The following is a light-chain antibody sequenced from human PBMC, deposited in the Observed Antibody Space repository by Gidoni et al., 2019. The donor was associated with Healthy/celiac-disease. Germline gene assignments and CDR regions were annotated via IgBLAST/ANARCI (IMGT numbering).Light chain of an antibody. CDR1: QGISSY. V-gene: IGKV1-8*01. CDR3: QQYYSYPLT. CDR2: AAS. Sequence: AIRMTQSPSSLSASTGARVTITCRASQGISSYLAWYQQKPGKAPKLLIYAASTLQSGVPSRFSGSGSGTDFTLTISCLQSEDFATYYCQQYYSYPLTSGGGTKVEIK. J-gene: IGKJ4*01.